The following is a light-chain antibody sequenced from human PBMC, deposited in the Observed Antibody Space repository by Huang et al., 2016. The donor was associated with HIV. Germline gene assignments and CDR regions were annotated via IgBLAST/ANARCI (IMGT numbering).Light chain of an antibody. J-gene: IGKJ3*01. V-gene: IGKV3-20*01. CDR1: QSVSSIY. CDR2: GAS. CDR3: QHYGASPFT. Sequence: EIVLTQSPGTLSLSPGERATLSFRASQSVSSIYFAWYQQKPGQAPRLLIYGASSRASGIPDRFSGSGSGTDFTLTISRLEPEDFAVYYCQHYGASPFTFGPGTKVDI.